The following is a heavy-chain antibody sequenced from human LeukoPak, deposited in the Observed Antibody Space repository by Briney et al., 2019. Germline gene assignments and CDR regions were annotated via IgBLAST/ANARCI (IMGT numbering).Heavy chain of an antibody. Sequence: GASVKLSCNASVGTFTDYALHWVRQAPGQSLEWMGWVTTGRGETRYSQEFQRRITFTRDKSASTVYMDLSDLRSEDTAVYYCARGGKQWRGGNYFDSWGQGTLVAVSS. CDR1: VGTFTDYA. J-gene: IGHJ4*02. CDR3: ARGGKQWRGGNYFDS. D-gene: IGHD6-19*01. CDR2: VTTGRGET. V-gene: IGHV1-3*03.